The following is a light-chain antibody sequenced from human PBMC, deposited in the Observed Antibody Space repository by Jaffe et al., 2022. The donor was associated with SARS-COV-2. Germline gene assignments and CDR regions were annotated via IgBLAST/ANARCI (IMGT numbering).Light chain of an antibody. J-gene: IGLJ3*02. CDR2: AVS. V-gene: IGLV2-14*01. CDR3: SSYRSSSTV. Sequence: QSALTQPASVSGSPGQSITISCTGTSSDVGRYNYVSWYQQHPGKAPKLIIYAVSNRPSGVPDRFSGSKSGNTASLTISGLQAEDEADYYCSSYRSSSTVFGGGTKVTVL. CDR1: SSDVGRYNY.